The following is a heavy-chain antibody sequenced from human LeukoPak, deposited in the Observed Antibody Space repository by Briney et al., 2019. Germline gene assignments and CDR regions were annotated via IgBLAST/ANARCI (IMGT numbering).Heavy chain of an antibody. D-gene: IGHD3-22*01. J-gene: IGHJ4*02. CDR1: GFTFSDYY. Sequence: GSLRLSCTASGFTFSDYYMSWFRQAPGKGLEWLGRFYTSGNTNYNPSLKSRVTISVDTSKNQFSLKLTSVTAADTAVYYCAREDYDSSGHDFWGQGALVTVSS. V-gene: IGHV4-4*09. CDR2: FYTSGNT. CDR3: AREDYDSSGHDF.